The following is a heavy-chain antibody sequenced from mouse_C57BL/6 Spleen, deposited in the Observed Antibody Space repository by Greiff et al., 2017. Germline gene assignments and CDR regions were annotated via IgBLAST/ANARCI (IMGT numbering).Heavy chain of an antibody. J-gene: IGHJ3*01. V-gene: IGHV1-61*01. CDR2: IYPSDSET. CDR1: GYTFTSYW. Sequence: QVQLQQPGAELVRPGSSVKLSCKASGYTFTSYWLDWVKQRPGQGLEWIGNIYPSDSETHYNQKFKDKATLTVDKSSSTAYMQLSSLTSEDSAVYYCASRGSSPFAYWGQGTLVTVSA. D-gene: IGHD1-1*01. CDR3: ASRGSSPFAY.